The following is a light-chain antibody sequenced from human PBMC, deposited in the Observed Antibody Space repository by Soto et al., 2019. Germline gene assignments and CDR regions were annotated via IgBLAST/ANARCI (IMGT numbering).Light chain of an antibody. V-gene: IGKV3-11*01. CDR2: DAS. Sequence: EIVLTQSPATLSLSPGERATLSCRASQSVSSYLAWYQQKPGQAPRLLIYDASNRATGIPARFSGSGSGTDFTLTISSLEPEDFAVYYWQQRSNWPPRLAFGGGTKVEIK. CDR3: QQRSNWPPRLA. J-gene: IGKJ4*01. CDR1: QSVSSY.